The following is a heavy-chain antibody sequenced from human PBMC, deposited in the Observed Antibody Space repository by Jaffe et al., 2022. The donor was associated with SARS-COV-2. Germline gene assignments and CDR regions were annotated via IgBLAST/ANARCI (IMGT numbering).Heavy chain of an antibody. CDR2: ISHSGST. V-gene: IGHV4-34*01. Sequence: QVQLQQWGAGLLKPSETLSLTCAVYGGSFSGYSWSWIRQPPGKGLEWIGEISHSGSTTYTPSLKSRVSLSVDTSRNQFSLKLSSVTAADTAVYFCARDQAIGTGTIPFEYWGQGTLVTVSS. CDR3: ARDQAIGTGTIPFEY. D-gene: IGHD1-1*01. J-gene: IGHJ4*02. CDR1: GGSFSGYS.